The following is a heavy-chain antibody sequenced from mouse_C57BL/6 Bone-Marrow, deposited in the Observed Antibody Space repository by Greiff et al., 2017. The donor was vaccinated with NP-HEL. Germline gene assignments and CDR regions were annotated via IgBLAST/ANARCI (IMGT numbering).Heavy chain of an antibody. Sequence: QVQLQQSGAELARPGASVKLSCKASGYTFTSSGISWVKQRTGQGLEWIGEIYPRSGNTYYNEKFKGKATLTADQSSSTAYMELRSLTSEDSAVYFCAREAYYGPWFAYWGQGTLVTVSA. CDR2: IYPRSGNT. J-gene: IGHJ3*01. CDR1: GYTFTSSG. CDR3: AREAYYGPWFAY. D-gene: IGHD1-2*01. V-gene: IGHV1-81*01.